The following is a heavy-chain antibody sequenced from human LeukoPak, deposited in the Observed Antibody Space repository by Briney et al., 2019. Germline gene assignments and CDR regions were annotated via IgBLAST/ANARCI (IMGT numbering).Heavy chain of an antibody. CDR1: GGSISSGSYY. V-gene: IGHV4-61*02. CDR3: ARRPKRGYYDSSGYFDY. D-gene: IGHD3-22*01. Sequence: SETLSLTCTVSGGSISSGSYYWSWIRQPAGKGLEWIGRIYTSGSTNYNPSLKSRVTISVDTSKNQFSLKLSSVTAADTAVYYCARRPKRGYYDSSGYFDYWGQGTLVTVSS. CDR2: IYTSGST. J-gene: IGHJ4*02.